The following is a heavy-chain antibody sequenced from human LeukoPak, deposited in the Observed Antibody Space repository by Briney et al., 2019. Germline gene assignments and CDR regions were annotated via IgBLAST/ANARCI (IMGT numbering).Heavy chain of an antibody. CDR3: ATYWPGPYGDYEGYYYMDV. J-gene: IGHJ6*03. D-gene: IGHD4-17*01. V-gene: IGHV1-69*05. CDR1: GGTFSSYA. CDR2: IIPISGTA. Sequence: ASVKVSCKASGGTFSSYAISWVRQAPGQGLEWMGRIIPISGTANYAQKFQGRVTITTDESTSTAYMELSSLRSEDTAVYYCATYWPGPYGDYEGYYYMDVWGKGTTVTVSS.